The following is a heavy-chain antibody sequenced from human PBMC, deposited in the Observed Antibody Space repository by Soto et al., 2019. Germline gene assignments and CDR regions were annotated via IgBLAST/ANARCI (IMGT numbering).Heavy chain of an antibody. V-gene: IGHV3-23*01. J-gene: IGHJ4*02. D-gene: IGHD3-10*01. CDR1: GFTFSSYA. CDR2: ISGSGGST. CDR3: AKVWVSYGSGSYYPPEYYFDY. Sequence: GGSLRLSCAASGFTFSSYAMSWVRQAPGKGLEWVSAISGSGGSTYYADSVKGRFTISRDNSKNTLYLQMNSLRAEDTAVYYCAKVWVSYGSGSYYPPEYYFDYWGQGTLVTVSS.